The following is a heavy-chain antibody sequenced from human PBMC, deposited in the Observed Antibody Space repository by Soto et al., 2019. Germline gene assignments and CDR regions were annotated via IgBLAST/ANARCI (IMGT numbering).Heavy chain of an antibody. Sequence: QITLKESGPTLVKPTQTLTLTCTFSGFSLRTSGVGVGWIRQPPGKALEWLALIYWDDDKRYSPSLKSRLTITKDTSKNQVVLTMTNMDPVDTDTYYCAHWSSSYYGMDVWGQGTTVTVSS. V-gene: IGHV2-5*02. J-gene: IGHJ6*02. CDR3: AHWSSSYYGMDV. CDR2: IYWDDDK. D-gene: IGHD6-6*01. CDR1: GFSLRTSGVG.